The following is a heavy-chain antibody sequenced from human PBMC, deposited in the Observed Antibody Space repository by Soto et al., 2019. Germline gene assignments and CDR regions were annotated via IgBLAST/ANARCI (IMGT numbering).Heavy chain of an antibody. Sequence: QVQLQESGPGLVKPSQPLSLPCTVSGGSISSGGYSWSWIRQHTGKGLEGIGYIYYSGSTYYNPSLKSRVTISVDTSKNQFSLKLSSVTAADTAVYYWAREPSSGMDVWGQGTTVTVSS. CDR1: GGSISSGGYS. J-gene: IGHJ6*02. V-gene: IGHV4-31*03. CDR2: IYYSGST. CDR3: AREPSSGMDV.